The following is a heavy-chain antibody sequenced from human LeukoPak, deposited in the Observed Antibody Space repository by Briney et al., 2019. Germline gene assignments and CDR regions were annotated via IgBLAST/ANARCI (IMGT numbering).Heavy chain of an antibody. CDR3: AREPRLYYFDY. J-gene: IGHJ4*02. D-gene: IGHD2-2*01. CDR2: INPSGGST. V-gene: IGHV1-46*01. Sequence: ASVKVSCKASGYTFTSYYMHWVRQAPGQGLEWMGIINPSGGSTSYAQKFQGRVTKTRDTSTSTVYMELSSLRSEDTAVYYCAREPRLYYFDYWGQGTLVTVSS. CDR1: GYTFTSYY.